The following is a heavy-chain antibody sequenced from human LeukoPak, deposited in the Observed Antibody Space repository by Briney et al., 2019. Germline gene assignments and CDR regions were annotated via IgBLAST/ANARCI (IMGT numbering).Heavy chain of an antibody. V-gene: IGHV4-59*08. Sequence: SETLSLTCTVSGGSISSYYWSWIRQPPGKGLDWIGYIYYSGSTNYNPSLKSRVTISVDTSKNQFSLKLSSVTAADTAVYYCARLSDYDFWSGYHYRNYFDYWGQGTLVTVSP. J-gene: IGHJ4*02. D-gene: IGHD3-3*01. CDR1: GGSISSYY. CDR3: ARLSDYDFWSGYHYRNYFDY. CDR2: IYYSGST.